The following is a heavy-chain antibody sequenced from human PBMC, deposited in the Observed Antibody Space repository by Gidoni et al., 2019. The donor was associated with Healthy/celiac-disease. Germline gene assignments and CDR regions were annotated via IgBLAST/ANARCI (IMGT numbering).Heavy chain of an antibody. J-gene: IGHJ6*02. CDR1: GGTFSSYA. CDR3: ARGATYYYDSSGYLGLGYYYYGMDV. D-gene: IGHD3-22*01. Sequence: QVQLVQSGAEVKKPGSSVKVSCKASGGTFSSYAISWVRQAPGQGLEWMGGIIPIFGTANYAQKFQGRVTITADESTSTAYMELSSLRSEDTAVYYCARGATYYYDSSGYLGLGYYYYGMDVWGQGTTVTVSS. V-gene: IGHV1-69*01. CDR2: IIPIFGTA.